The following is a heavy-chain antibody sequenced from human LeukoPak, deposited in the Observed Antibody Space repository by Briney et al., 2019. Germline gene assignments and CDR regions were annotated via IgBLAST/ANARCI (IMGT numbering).Heavy chain of an antibody. CDR1: GGSISSYY. D-gene: IGHD6-13*01. J-gene: IGHJ5*02. CDR2: IYYSGST. CDR3: ARFYSSSWQNWFDP. Sequence: PSETLSLTCTVSGGSISSYYWSWIRQPPGKGLEWIGYIYYSGSTNYNPSLKSRVTISVDTSKNQFSLKLSSVTAADTAAYYCARFYSSSWQNWFDPWGQGTLVTVSS. V-gene: IGHV4-59*08.